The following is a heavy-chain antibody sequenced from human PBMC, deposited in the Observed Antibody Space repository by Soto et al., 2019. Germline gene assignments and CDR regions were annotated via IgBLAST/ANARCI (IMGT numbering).Heavy chain of an antibody. CDR1: GFSLSNARMG. D-gene: IGHD6-13*01. V-gene: IGHV2-26*01. CDR2: IFSNDEK. Sequence: QVTLKESGPVLVKPTETLTLTCTVSGFSLSNARMGVSWIRQPPGKALEWIAHIFSNDEKSYSTSLKSRLTISKDTSKSQVVLTMTNMDPVDTATYYCARIPRYSSSWYGMDVWGQGTTVTVSS. CDR3: ARIPRYSSSWYGMDV. J-gene: IGHJ6*02.